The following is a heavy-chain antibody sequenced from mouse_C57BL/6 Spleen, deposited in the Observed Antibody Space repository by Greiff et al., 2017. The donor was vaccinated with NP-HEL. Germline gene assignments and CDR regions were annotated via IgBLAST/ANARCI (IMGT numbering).Heavy chain of an antibody. J-gene: IGHJ4*01. CDR1: GYTFTDYN. V-gene: IGHV1-22*01. CDR3: ARDSNYEFLYYYAMDY. Sequence: VQLQQSGPELVKPRASVKMSCKASGYTFTDYNMHWVKQSHGKSLEWIGYINPNNGGTSYNQKFKGKATLTVNKSSSTAYMELRSLTSEDSAVYYCARDSNYEFLYYYAMDYWGQGTSVTVSS. D-gene: IGHD2-5*01. CDR2: INPNNGGT.